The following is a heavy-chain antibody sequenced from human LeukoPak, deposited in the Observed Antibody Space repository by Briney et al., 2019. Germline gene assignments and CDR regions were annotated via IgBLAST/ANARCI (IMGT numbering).Heavy chain of an antibody. D-gene: IGHD2-2*01. CDR1: GYTFSTYG. CDR2: INTYNGHT. J-gene: IGHJ4*02. CDR3: ARVDCGSISCYYLMAYPDY. Sequence: GASVKVSCKASGYTFSTYGISWVRQAPGQRLEWMGWINTYNGHTKFAQKLQGRVTMTTDTSTTTAYMELRSLRSDDTAVYYCARVDCGSISCYYLMAYPDYWGQGTLVTVSS. V-gene: IGHV1-18*01.